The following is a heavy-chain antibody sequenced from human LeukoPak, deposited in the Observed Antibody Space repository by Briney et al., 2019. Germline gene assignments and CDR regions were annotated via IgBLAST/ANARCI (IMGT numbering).Heavy chain of an antibody. Sequence: GGSLRLSCAASGFTFRDAWMGWVRQAPGKGLEWVGLIKSRSSGGTTDYGARVKGRFTISRDDSKNTLYLQMDSLVTGDTAVFYCTADLIGNSRGIDYWGQGTLVTVSS. V-gene: IGHV3-15*01. CDR2: IKSRSSGGTT. CDR3: TADLIGNSRGIDY. CDR1: GFTFRDAW. D-gene: IGHD6-13*01. J-gene: IGHJ4*02.